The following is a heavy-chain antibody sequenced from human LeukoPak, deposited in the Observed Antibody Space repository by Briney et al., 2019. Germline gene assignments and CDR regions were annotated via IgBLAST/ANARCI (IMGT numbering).Heavy chain of an antibody. D-gene: IGHD7-27*01. Sequence: GTSLRLSCAASGFTFSNYAMHWVRQAPGKGLEWVAIVWYDGGNKYYADSMKGRFTISRDNSKNTLYLQMNSLRAEDTAVYYCARHLGTYSDHWGQGTLVTVSS. CDR2: VWYDGGNK. CDR3: ARHLGTYSDH. CDR1: GFTFSNYA. J-gene: IGHJ4*02. V-gene: IGHV3-33*01.